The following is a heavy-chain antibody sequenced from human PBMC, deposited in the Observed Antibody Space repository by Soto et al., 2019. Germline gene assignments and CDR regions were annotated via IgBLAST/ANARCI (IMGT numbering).Heavy chain of an antibody. J-gene: IGHJ3*02. Sequence: QVQLQQWGAGLLKPSETLSLTCAVYGGSFSGYYWSWIRQPPGKGLEWIGEINHSGSTNYNPSLKSRVTISVDTSKNQFSLKLSSVTAADTAVYYCARGKYYYDSFDERQVFNAFDIWGQGTMVTVSS. CDR2: INHSGST. D-gene: IGHD3-22*01. CDR3: ARGKYYYDSFDERQVFNAFDI. V-gene: IGHV4-34*01. CDR1: GGSFSGYY.